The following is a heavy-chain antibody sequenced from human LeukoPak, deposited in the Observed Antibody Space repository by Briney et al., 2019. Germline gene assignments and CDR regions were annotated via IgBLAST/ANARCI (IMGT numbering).Heavy chain of an antibody. J-gene: IGHJ4*02. V-gene: IGHV3-23*01. CDR3: GRDWTLDY. Sequence: GGSLRLSCAASGFTFRSYAMSWVRQAPGKGLEWVSAISDDGGDPRYAQSVKGRFTISRDNSRNRLYLQMNSLRVEDTAMYYCGRDWTLDYWGPGILVTVSS. D-gene: IGHD3-3*01. CDR2: ISDDGGDP. CDR1: GFTFRSYA.